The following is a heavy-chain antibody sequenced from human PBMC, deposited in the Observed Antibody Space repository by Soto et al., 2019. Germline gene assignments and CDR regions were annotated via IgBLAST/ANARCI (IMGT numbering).Heavy chain of an antibody. CDR2: IIPILGIA. D-gene: IGHD3-22*01. CDR3: ATGGYYYDSSGYYLSRFFDY. J-gene: IGHJ4*02. V-gene: IGHV1-69*02. CDR1: GGTFSSYT. Sequence: QVQLVQSGAEVKKPGSSVKVSCKASGGTFSSYTISWVRQAPGQGLEWMGRIIPILGIANYAQKFQGRVTITADKSTSTAYMELSSLRSEDTAVYYCATGGYYYDSSGYYLSRFFDYWGQGTLVTVSS.